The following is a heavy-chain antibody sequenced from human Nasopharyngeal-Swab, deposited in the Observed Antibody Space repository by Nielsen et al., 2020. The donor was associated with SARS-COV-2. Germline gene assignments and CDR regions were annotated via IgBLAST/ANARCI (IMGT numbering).Heavy chain of an antibody. D-gene: IGHD3-9*01. CDR2: IIPIFGTA. V-gene: IGHV1-69*05. Sequence: SVKVSCKASGGTFSSYAISWVRQAPGQGLEWMGGIIPIFGTANYAQKFQGRVTMTRNTSISTAYMELSSLRSEDTAVYYCASTYYDIFTPMDVWGQGTTVTVSS. J-gene: IGHJ6*02. CDR3: ASTYYDIFTPMDV. CDR1: GGTFSSYA.